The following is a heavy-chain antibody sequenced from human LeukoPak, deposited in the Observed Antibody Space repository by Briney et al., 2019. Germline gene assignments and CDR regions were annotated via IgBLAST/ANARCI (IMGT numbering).Heavy chain of an antibody. V-gene: IGHV4-59*01. J-gene: IGHJ6*03. CDR2: IYYSGST. Sequence: SETLSLTCTVSGGSISSYYWNWIRQPPGKGLEWIGYIYYSGSTNYNPSLKSRVTISVDTSKNQFSLKLSSVTAADTAAYYCARVNRVRVPGGAGYYYYMEVWGKGTTVTVSS. CDR3: ARVNRVRVPGGAGYYYYMEV. CDR1: GGSISSYY. D-gene: IGHD2-8*02.